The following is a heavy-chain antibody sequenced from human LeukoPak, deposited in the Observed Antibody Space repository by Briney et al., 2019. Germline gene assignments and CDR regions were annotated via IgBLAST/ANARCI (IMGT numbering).Heavy chain of an antibody. J-gene: IGHJ6*03. CDR3: ANVDLAGRNYYYYMDV. Sequence: GGSLRLSCAASGFTFSSYSMNWVRQAPGKGLEWVSSISSSSSYIYYADSVKGRFTISRDNAKNSLYLQMNSLRAEDTAVYYCANVDLAGRNYYYYMDVWGKGTTVTVSS. D-gene: IGHD3-3*02. CDR1: GFTFSSYS. V-gene: IGHV3-21*01. CDR2: ISSSSSYI.